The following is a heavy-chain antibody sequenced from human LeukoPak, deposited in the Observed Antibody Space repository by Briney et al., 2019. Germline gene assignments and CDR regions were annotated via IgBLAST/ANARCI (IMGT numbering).Heavy chain of an antibody. CDR1: GGSISSSSYY. J-gene: IGHJ4*02. Sequence: SETLSLTCTVSGGSISSSSYYWGWIRQPPGKGLEWIGSIYYSGSTYYNPSLKSRVTISVDTSKNQFSLKLSSVTAADTAVYYCARKDTATGGHFDYWGQGTLVTASS. D-gene: IGHD5-18*01. CDR3: ARKDTATGGHFDY. V-gene: IGHV4-39*01. CDR2: IYYSGST.